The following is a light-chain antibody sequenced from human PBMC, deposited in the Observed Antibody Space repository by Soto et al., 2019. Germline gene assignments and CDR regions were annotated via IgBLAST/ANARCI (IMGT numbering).Light chain of an antibody. Sequence: DVVMTQTPLSLSVAPGQPASISCKSSQSLLHITGETFLFLYLQKPGQSPQLLIYEVSTRVSGVPDRFSGSGSGTDFTLEISRVETDYVGIYYCMQSTQLPPTFGQGTRLGIE. CDR3: MQSTQLPPT. V-gene: IGKV2D-29*02. CDR2: EVS. J-gene: IGKJ5*01. CDR1: QSLLHITGETF.